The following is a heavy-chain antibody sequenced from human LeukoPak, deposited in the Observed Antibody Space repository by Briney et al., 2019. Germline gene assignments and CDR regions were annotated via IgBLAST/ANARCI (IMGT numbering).Heavy chain of an antibody. J-gene: IGHJ4*02. CDR3: ARGLGYCTSTTCLLPFDY. Sequence: PGGSLRLSCAASGSTFSTYYMTWVRQAPGKGLECVSVIYSGSSTYYADSVKGRFTVSRDNSKNTLYLQMNSQRAEDTAMYYCARGLGYCTSTTCLLPFDYWGQGTLVTVSS. CDR2: IYSGSST. CDR1: GSTFSTYY. V-gene: IGHV3-53*01. D-gene: IGHD2-2*01.